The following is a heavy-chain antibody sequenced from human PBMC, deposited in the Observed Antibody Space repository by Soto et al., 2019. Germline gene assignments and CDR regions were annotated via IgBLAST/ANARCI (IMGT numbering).Heavy chain of an antibody. D-gene: IGHD6-19*01. V-gene: IGHV4-61*01. CDR1: GGSVNSGSCY. Sequence: SETLALTGTFSGGSVNSGSCYCRWVGQPPGKGLAWVGHIYYSGNTKYHPSLESRVTISVDTAKKQFSLNVSSVTPADTAVYYCARILPVSGTKKSDYNLHVWGQGTMVT. CDR2: IYYSGNT. J-gene: IGHJ3*01. CDR3: ARILPVSGTKKSDYNLHV.